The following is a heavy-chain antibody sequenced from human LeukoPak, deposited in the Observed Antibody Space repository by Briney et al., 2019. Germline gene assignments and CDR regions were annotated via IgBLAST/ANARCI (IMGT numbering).Heavy chain of an antibody. D-gene: IGHD1-26*01. CDR2: ISGGGSST. Sequence: LAGGSLRLSCTASGFTLNTYAMSWVRQAPGKGLEWVSSISGGGSSTYYADSVKGRFTISRDNSENRLYLEMNSLRAEDTAVYYCAKDGSYYDFDYWGQGTPVTVSS. CDR3: AKDGSYYDFDY. J-gene: IGHJ4*02. V-gene: IGHV3-23*01. CDR1: GFTLNTYA.